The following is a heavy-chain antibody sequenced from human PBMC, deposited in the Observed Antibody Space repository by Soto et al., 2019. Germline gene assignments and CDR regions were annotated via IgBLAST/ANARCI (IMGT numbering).Heavy chain of an antibody. V-gene: IGHV4-30-2*03. CDR2: IYYSGST. CDR3: ARKTVTTFIWYFDL. J-gene: IGHJ2*01. CDR1: GGSISSGGYS. Sequence: SETLSLTCAVSGGSISSGGYSWSWIRQPPGKGLEWIGYIYYSGSTYYNPSLKSRVTISVDTSKNQFSLKLSSVTAADTAVYYCARKTVTTFIWYFDLWGRGTLVTVSS. D-gene: IGHD4-17*01.